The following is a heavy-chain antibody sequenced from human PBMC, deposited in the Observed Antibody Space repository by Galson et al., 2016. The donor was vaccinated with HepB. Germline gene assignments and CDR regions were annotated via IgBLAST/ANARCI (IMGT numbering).Heavy chain of an antibody. D-gene: IGHD4-17*01. V-gene: IGHV3-23*01. CDR1: GFTFINYA. CDR2: ISDSGGST. CDR3: AKGLTTVTTEVDY. J-gene: IGHJ4*02. Sequence: SLRLSCAASGFTFINYAMSWVRQAPGKGLEWVSGISDSGGSTYFADSVMGRFTISRDNSKNMLYLQMNSLRAEDTAVYYCAKGLTTVTTEVDYWGQGTLVTVSS.